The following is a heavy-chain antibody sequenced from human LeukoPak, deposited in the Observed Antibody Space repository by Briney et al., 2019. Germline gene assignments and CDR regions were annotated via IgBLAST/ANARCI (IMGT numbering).Heavy chain of an antibody. Sequence: SETLSLTCTVSGGSISSYYWRWIRQPPGKGLEWIGYIYYSGSTNYNPSLKSRVTISVDTSKNQFSLKLSSVTAADTAVYYCARDRNLYNWFDPWGQGTLVTVSS. CDR3: ARDRNLYNWFDP. V-gene: IGHV4-59*01. CDR2: IYYSGST. J-gene: IGHJ5*02. D-gene: IGHD1-14*01. CDR1: GGSISSYY.